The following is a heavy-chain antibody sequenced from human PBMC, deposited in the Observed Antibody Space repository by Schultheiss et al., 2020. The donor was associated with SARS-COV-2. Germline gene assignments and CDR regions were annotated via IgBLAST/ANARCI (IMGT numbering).Heavy chain of an antibody. D-gene: IGHD4-17*01. CDR1: GFTFRNYT. Sequence: GGSLRLSCAASGFTFRNYTMNWVRQAPGKGLEWVSSISSNSSSIYYADSVKGRFTISRDNAKNSLYLQMNSLRAEDTAVYYCARVRLSPYDYGDRQAFDIWGQGTMVTVSS. V-gene: IGHV3-21*01. J-gene: IGHJ3*02. CDR3: ARVRLSPYDYGDRQAFDI. CDR2: ISSNSSSI.